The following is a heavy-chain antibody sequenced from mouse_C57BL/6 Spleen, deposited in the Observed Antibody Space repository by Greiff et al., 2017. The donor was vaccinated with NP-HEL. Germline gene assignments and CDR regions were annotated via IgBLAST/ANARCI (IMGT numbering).Heavy chain of an antibody. CDR1: GYTFTSYW. V-gene: IGHV1-64*01. CDR2: IHPNSGST. CDR3: ARGGNGYYVDY. Sequence: QVHVKQPGAELVKPGASVKLSCKASGYTFTSYWMHWVKQRPGQGLEWIGMIHPNSGSTNYNEKFKSKATLTVDKSSSTAYMQLSSLTSEDSAVYYCARGGNGYYVDYWGQGTTLTVSS. J-gene: IGHJ2*01. D-gene: IGHD2-2*01.